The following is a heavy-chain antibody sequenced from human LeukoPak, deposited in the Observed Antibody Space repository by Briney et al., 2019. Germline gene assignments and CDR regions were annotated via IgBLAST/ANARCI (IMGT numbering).Heavy chain of an antibody. V-gene: IGHV1-69*04. J-gene: IGHJ4*02. D-gene: IGHD3-22*01. CDR1: GGTFSSYA. Sequence: GSSVNVSCKASGGTFSSYAISWVRQAPGQGLEWMGRIIPILCIANYAQKFQGRVTITADKSTSTAYMELSSLRSQDTAWYYRASQLGLYDSSGPTDYWGQGTLVTVSS. CDR2: IIPILCIA. CDR3: ASQLGLYDSSGPTDY.